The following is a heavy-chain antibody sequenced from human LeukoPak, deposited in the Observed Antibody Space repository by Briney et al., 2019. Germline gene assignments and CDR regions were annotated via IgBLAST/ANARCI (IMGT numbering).Heavy chain of an antibody. Sequence: GGSLRLSCAASGFTFSSYSMNWVRQAPGKGLEWVSSISSSSSYIYYADSVKGRFTISRDNSKNTLYLQMNSLRAEDTAVYYCAKGTGGYSSGWSYYYYYMDVWGKGTTVTISS. CDR2: ISSSSSYI. CDR1: GFTFSSYS. CDR3: AKGTGGYSSGWSYYYYYMDV. D-gene: IGHD6-19*01. J-gene: IGHJ6*03. V-gene: IGHV3-21*04.